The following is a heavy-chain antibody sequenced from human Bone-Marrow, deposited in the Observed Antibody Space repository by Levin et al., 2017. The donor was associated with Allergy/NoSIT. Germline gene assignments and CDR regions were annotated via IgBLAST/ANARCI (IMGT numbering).Heavy chain of an antibody. D-gene: IGHD3-3*01. V-gene: IGHV3-33*01. J-gene: IGHJ4*02. Sequence: PGGSLRLSCTTSGFFFSSYAMHWVRQAPGKGLEWVVSIWYDGNNKYYADSVKGRFTISRDNSKDTVDLQMNSLRVEDTAVYYCARESHGGGCDYWGQGTLVTVSS. CDR1: GFFFSSYA. CDR2: IWYDGNNK. CDR3: ARESHGGGCDY.